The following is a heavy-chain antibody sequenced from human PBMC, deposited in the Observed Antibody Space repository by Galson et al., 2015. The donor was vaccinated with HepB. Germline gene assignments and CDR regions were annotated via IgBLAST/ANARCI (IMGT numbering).Heavy chain of an antibody. CDR3: ARDLEVTVTPAGV. Sequence: SVKVSCKASGYTFTGYYMHWVRQAPGQGLEWMGRINPNSGGTNYAQKFQGRVTMTRDTSISTAYMELSRLRSDDTAVYYCARDLEVTVTPAGVWGKGTTVTVSS. CDR1: GYTFTGYY. CDR2: INPNSGGT. J-gene: IGHJ6*04. V-gene: IGHV1-2*06. D-gene: IGHD4-11*01.